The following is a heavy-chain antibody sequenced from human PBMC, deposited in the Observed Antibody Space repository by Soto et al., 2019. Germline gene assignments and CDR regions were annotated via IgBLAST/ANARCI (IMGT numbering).Heavy chain of an antibody. CDR2: ISSNGANT. CDR3: AKEGAGVRSFDY. Sequence: EVQLLESGGGLVQPGGSLRLSCAASGFTFSTYAMDWVRQAPGKGLEWVSVISSNGANTYYADSVKGRFTISRDNSKKTLYLQMNSLRAEDTAVYYCAKEGAGVRSFDYWGQGTLVTVSS. J-gene: IGHJ4*02. D-gene: IGHD3-16*01. CDR1: GFTFSTYA. V-gene: IGHV3-23*01.